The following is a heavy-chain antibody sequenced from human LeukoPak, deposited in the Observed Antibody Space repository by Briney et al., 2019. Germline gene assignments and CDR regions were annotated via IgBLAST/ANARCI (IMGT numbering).Heavy chain of an antibody. V-gene: IGHV3-7*01. D-gene: IGHD3-22*01. CDR3: ARDLKYYDSSGFDY. Sequence: PGGSLRLSCAASGFTFSSSWMTWVRQAPGKGLEWVAHIKEDGTEEYYVDSVMGRFTISRDNAKNSLSLQMNSLRAEDTAVYYCARDLKYYDSSGFDYWGQGTLVTVSS. J-gene: IGHJ4*02. CDR1: GFTFSSSW. CDR2: IKEDGTEE.